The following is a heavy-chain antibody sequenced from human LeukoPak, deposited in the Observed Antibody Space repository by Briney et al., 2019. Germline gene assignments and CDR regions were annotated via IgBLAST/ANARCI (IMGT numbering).Heavy chain of an antibody. Sequence: GASVKVSCKASGYTFTVYYIHWVRQVPGQGLEWMGWINPKSGGTNYALRFKGRVTMTRDTSITTVYMEASSLRSDDTAVYYCARYRYSGTSRSPLAFWGQGTTVTVSS. J-gene: IGHJ3*01. CDR3: ARYRYSGTSRSPLAF. CDR2: INPKSGGT. D-gene: IGHD1-26*01. CDR1: GYTFTVYY. V-gene: IGHV1-2*02.